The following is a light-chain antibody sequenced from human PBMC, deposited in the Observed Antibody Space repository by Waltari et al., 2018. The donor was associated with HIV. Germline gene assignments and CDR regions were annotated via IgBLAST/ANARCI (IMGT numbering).Light chain of an antibody. CDR1: QGICIY. J-gene: IGKJ3*01. CDR3: QKYNSAPFT. CDR2: GAS. V-gene: IGKV1-27*01. Sequence: DIQMTQSPSSLSAFVGDRVTITCRASQGICIYLAWFQQKPGKVPKLLISGASTLRAGVPSRFSGSGSGTDFALTISSLQPEDVASYYCQKYNSAPFTFGPGTKVDLK.